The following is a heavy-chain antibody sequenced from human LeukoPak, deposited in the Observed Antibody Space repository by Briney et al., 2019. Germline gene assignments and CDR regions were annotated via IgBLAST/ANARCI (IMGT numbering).Heavy chain of an antibody. Sequence: GGSLRLSCAASGFTFSSYGMHWVRQAPGKGLEWVAFIRYDGSNKYYADSVKGRFTISRDNSKNTLYLHVNSLRPEDTAVYYCAKGSGYEAQYCYYYMDVWGKGTTVTISS. D-gene: IGHD5-12*01. J-gene: IGHJ6*03. CDR1: GFTFSSYG. CDR3: AKGSGYEAQYCYYYMDV. CDR2: IRYDGSNK. V-gene: IGHV3-30*02.